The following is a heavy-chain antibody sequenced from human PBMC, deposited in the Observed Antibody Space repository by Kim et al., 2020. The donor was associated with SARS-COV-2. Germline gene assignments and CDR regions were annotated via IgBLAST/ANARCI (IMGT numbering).Heavy chain of an antibody. J-gene: IGHJ4*02. Sequence: VKGRFTISRDNAKNTLYLQMNSLRSEDTAVYYCASLVCSGGSCPSPDFDSWGQGTLVTVSS. D-gene: IGHD2-15*01. V-gene: IGHV3-74*01. CDR3: ASLVCSGGSCPSPDFDS.